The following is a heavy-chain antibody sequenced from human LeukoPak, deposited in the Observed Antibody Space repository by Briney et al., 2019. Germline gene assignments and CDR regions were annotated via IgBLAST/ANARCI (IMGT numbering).Heavy chain of an antibody. V-gene: IGHV1-8*03. J-gene: IGHJ6*03. Sequence: ASVKVSCKASGYTFTSYDINWVRQATGQGLEWMGWMNPNSGNTGYAQKFQGRVTITRNTSISTAYMELSSLRSEDTAVYYCARGLGSGGSATHYYYMDVWGKRTTVTISS. D-gene: IGHD2-15*01. CDR3: ARGLGSGGSATHYYYMDV. CDR2: MNPNSGNT. CDR1: GYTFTSYD.